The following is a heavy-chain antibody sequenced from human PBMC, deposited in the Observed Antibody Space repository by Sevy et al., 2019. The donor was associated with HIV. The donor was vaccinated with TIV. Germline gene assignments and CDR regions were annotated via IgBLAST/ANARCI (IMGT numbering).Heavy chain of an antibody. V-gene: IGHV3-30-3*01. Sequence: GGSLRLSCAASGFTFSSYAMHWVRQAPGKGLEWVAVISYDGSNKYYADSVKGRFTISRDNSKNTLYLQMNSLRAEDTAVYYCASDHLSYDILTGGGSAFDYWGQGTLVTVSS. D-gene: IGHD3-9*01. CDR1: GFTFSSYA. CDR3: ASDHLSYDILTGGGSAFDY. CDR2: ISYDGSNK. J-gene: IGHJ4*02.